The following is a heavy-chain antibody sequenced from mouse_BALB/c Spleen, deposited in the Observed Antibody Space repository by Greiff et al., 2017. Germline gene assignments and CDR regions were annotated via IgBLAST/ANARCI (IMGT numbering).Heavy chain of an antibody. Sequence: VQLVESGPGLVAPSQSLSITCTVSGFSLTSYGVHWVRQPPGKGLEWLGVIWAGGSTNYNSALMSRLSISKDNSKSQVFLKMNSLQTDDTAMYYCAKDSSGLGAWFAYWGQGTLVTVSA. CDR3: AKDSSGLGAWFAY. CDR2: IWAGGST. CDR1: GFSLTSYG. D-gene: IGHD3-1*01. J-gene: IGHJ3*01. V-gene: IGHV2-9*02.